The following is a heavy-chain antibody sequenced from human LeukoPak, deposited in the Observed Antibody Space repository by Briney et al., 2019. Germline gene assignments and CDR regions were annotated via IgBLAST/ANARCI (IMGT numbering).Heavy chain of an antibody. CDR3: ARVGRVYYDSSGYALDAFDI. V-gene: IGHV4-4*07. Sequence: PSETLSLTCTVSGGSISSYYWSWIRQPAGKGLEWIGRTYTSGSTNYNPSLKSRVTMSVDTSKNQFSLKLSSVTAADTAVYYCARVGRVYYDSSGYALDAFDIWGQGAMVTVSS. CDR2: TYTSGST. J-gene: IGHJ3*02. CDR1: GGSISSYY. D-gene: IGHD3-22*01.